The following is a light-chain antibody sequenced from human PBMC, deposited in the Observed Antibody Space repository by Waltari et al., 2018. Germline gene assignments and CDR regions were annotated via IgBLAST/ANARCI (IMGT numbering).Light chain of an antibody. CDR2: EVS. CDR1: TSDVGSYNL. Sequence: QSALTQPASVSGSPGQSITISCPGTTSDVGSYNLVSWYQQHPGKDPKLMIYEVSQRPSGVSNRFSGSKSGNTASLTISGLQAEDEADYYCCSYAGSSTLVFGGGTKLTVL. J-gene: IGLJ2*01. CDR3: CSYAGSSTLV. V-gene: IGLV2-23*02.